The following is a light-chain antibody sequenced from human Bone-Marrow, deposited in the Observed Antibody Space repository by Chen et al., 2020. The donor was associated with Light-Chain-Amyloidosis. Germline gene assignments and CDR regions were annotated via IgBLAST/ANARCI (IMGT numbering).Light chain of an antibody. Sequence: QSALTQPAPVSGSPGQSLTISCTGTSSDVGGYNYVSWYQQHPGKAPRLMIYDVSDRPSGVSNRFSGSKSGNTASLTISGLQAEDEADYFCSSYTSFSTLVFGGGTKLTVL. V-gene: IGLV2-14*03. J-gene: IGLJ3*02. CDR1: SSDVGGYNY. CDR2: DVS. CDR3: SSYTSFSTLV.